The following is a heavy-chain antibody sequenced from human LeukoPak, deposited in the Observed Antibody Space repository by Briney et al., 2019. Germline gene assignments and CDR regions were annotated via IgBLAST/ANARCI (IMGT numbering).Heavy chain of an antibody. D-gene: IGHD2-15*01. CDR1: GFTFSGYS. J-gene: IGHJ6*02. CDR3: ARDRWELLSNSYHYCGLDV. Sequence: GGSLRLSCTASGFTFSGYSMNWIRQAPGKGLEWVSNIKHDGSEKCYVDSVKGRFTISRDNAKNSLYLQMNSLRAEDTAVYYCARDRWELLSNSYHYCGLDVWGQGTTVTVSS. V-gene: IGHV3-7*01. CDR2: IKHDGSEK.